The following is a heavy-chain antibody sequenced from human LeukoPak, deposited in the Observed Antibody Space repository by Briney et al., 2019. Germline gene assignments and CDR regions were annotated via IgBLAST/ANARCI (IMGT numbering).Heavy chain of an antibody. V-gene: IGHV4-59*01. CDR3: AKDRGSYHNWFDP. Sequence: SETLSLTCTVSGGSISSYYWSWIRQPPGEGLEWIGYIYYSGSTNYNPSLKSRVPISVDTSKNQFSLKLSSVTAADTAVYYCAKDRGSYHNWFDPWGQGTLVTVSS. J-gene: IGHJ5*02. D-gene: IGHD1-26*01. CDR2: IYYSGST. CDR1: GGSISSYY.